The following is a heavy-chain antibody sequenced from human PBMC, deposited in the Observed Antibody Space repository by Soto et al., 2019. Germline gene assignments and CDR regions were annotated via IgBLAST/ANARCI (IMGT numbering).Heavy chain of an antibody. CDR1: GFSLSTSGVG. CDR2: IYWGDDK. J-gene: IGHJ4*02. CDR3: VLQSSGWVIPFDY. Sequence: QITLKESGPTLVKPTQTLALTCTFSGFSLSTSGVGVGWIRQPPGKALEWLALIYWGDDKRYSPSLKSRVSITKDNSKNPVVLTKTHMDPMDTGPYFFVLQSSGWVIPFDYWGQGTLVSVSS. D-gene: IGHD2-21*01. V-gene: IGHV2-5*04.